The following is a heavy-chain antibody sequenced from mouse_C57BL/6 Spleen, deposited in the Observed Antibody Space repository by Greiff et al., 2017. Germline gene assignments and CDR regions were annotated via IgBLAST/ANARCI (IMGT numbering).Heavy chain of an antibody. CDR1: GYTFTSYD. V-gene: IGHV1-85*01. CDR2: IYPRDGSP. J-gene: IGHJ1*03. Sequence: QVQLKQSGPELVKPGASVKLSCKASGYTFTSYDINWVKQRPGQGLEWIGWIYPRDGSPKYNEKFKGKATLTVATSSSTEDMELHSLTSEDSAVYFCARREGYYYGSSGYFDVWGTGTTVTVAS. CDR3: ARREGYYYGSSGYFDV. D-gene: IGHD1-1*01.